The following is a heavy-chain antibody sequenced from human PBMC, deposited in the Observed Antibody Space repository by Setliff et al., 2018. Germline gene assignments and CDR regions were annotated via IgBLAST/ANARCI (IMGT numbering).Heavy chain of an antibody. Sequence: GGSLRLSCAASGFIFSSYWMNWVRQAPGKGLEWVATINQDGSGKYYVDSVKGRFAISRDNAKNSLYLQMNSPRAEDTAVYYCATYKRSSSFEYWGQGSLVTVSS. J-gene: IGHJ4*02. D-gene: IGHD6-6*01. CDR1: GFIFSSYW. CDR2: INQDGSGK. CDR3: ATYKRSSSFEY. V-gene: IGHV3-7*03.